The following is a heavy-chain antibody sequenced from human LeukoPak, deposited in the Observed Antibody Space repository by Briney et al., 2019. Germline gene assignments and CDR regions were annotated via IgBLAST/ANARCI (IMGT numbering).Heavy chain of an antibody. V-gene: IGHV4-38-2*02. CDR1: GYSISSGYY. CDR2: IYHSGST. J-gene: IGHJ4*02. CDR3: ARVGNSVTYYYDSSGPFDY. Sequence: ETLSLTCTVSGYSISSGYYWGWIRQPPGKGLEWIGSIYHSGSTYYNPSLKSRVTISVDTSKNQFSLKLSSVTAADTAVYYCARVGNSVTYYYDSSGPFDYWGQGTLVTVSS. D-gene: IGHD3-22*01.